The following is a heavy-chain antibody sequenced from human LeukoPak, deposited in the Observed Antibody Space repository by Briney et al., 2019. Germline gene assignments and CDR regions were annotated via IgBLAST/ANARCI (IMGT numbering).Heavy chain of an antibody. D-gene: IGHD3-10*01. V-gene: IGHV4-31*03. J-gene: IGHJ3*02. Sequence: SQTLSLTCTVSGGSISSGVYYWSWIRQHPGKGLEWIGYIYYSGSTYYNPSLKSRVTISVDTSKNQFSLKLSSVTAADTAVYYCARPPHESYAAFDIWGQGTMVTVSS. CDR2: IYYSGST. CDR3: ARPPHESYAAFDI. CDR1: GGSISSGVYY.